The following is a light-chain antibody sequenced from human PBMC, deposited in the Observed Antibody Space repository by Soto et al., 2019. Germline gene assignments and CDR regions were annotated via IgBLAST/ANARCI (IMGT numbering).Light chain of an antibody. CDR3: MQPLQPPLT. J-gene: IGKJ4*01. CDR1: QSLLHSNGYNY. CDR2: LGS. Sequence: DIVMTQSPLSLPVTPGEPASISCRSSQSLLHSNGYNYLHWYLQKPGQSPHLLIYLGSNRASGVPDRFSGSGSGTDFTLKVSRVEAEDVGVYYCMQPLQPPLTFGGGTKVEIK. V-gene: IGKV2-28*01.